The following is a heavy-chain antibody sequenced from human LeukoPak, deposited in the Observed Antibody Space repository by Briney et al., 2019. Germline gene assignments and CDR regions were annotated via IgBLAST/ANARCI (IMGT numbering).Heavy chain of an antibody. D-gene: IGHD6-13*01. J-gene: IGHJ4*02. CDR1: GGSFSGYY. V-gene: IGHV4-34*01. CDR3: ARGNSSSWRNFDY. Sequence: SETLSLTCAVYGGSFSGYYWSWIRQPPGKGLEWIGEINHSGSTNYNPSLKSRVTISVDTSKNQFSLKLSSVTAADTAVYYCARGNSSSWRNFDYWGQGTLVTVSS. CDR2: INHSGST.